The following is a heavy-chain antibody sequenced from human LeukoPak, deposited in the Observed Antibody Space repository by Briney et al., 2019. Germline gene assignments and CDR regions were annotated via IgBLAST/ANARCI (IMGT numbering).Heavy chain of an antibody. D-gene: IGHD3-10*01. V-gene: IGHV4-39*02. CDR1: GGSFSGYY. CDR2: IYFGGST. J-gene: IGHJ4*02. CDR3: ARIGVGFGEGNLSGYFDY. Sequence: SETLSLTCAVYGGSFSGYYWGWIRQPPGKGLEWIGSIYFGGSTYYTPALQSRVTISVDTSKNHFSLKVTSVTAADTAVYYCARIGVGFGEGNLSGYFDYWGQGTLVTVSS.